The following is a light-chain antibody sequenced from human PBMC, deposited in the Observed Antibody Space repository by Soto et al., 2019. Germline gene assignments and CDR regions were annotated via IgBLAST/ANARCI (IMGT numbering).Light chain of an antibody. CDR2: QVT. V-gene: IGLV2-14*01. CDR3: CSHSTSIAWV. CDR1: DNDVGGYDF. J-gene: IGLJ3*02. Sequence: QSALTQSASVSGSPGQSITISCTGTDNDVGGYDFVSWYQQHPGRAPKLLIHQVTIRLSGISSRFSGSKSGNTASLTITGLQPEDGAMYFCCSHSTSIAWVFGGGTQLTVL.